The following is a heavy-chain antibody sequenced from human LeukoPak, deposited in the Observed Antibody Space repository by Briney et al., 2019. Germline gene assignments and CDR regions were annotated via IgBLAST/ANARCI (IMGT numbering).Heavy chain of an antibody. J-gene: IGHJ5*02. CDR3: ARDLIVGATLGWFDP. CDR2: INPNSGGT. CDR1: GYTFTGYY. Sequence: ASVKVSCKASGYTFTGYYMHWVRQAPGRGLEWMGRINPNSGGTNYAQKFQGRVTMTRDTSISTAYMELSRLRSDDTAVYYCARDLIVGATLGWFDPWGQGTLVTVSS. V-gene: IGHV1-2*06. D-gene: IGHD1-26*01.